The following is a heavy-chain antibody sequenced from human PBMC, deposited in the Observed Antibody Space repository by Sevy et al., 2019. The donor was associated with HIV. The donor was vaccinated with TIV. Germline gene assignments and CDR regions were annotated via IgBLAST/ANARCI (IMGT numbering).Heavy chain of an antibody. CDR3: ARVAVEYCTNDCYHRFDH. D-gene: IGHD2-8*01. V-gene: IGHV3-30*04. CDR2: ISYDGNNR. CDR1: GFTFPIYS. Sequence: GGSLRLSCVASGFTFPIYSVVWVRRAPGKGLEWLTLISYDGNNRYYADSVKGRFTISRDNSNNFLVLQMTSLRVEDTALYFCARVAVEYCTNDCYHRFDHWGLGTLVTVSS. J-gene: IGHJ4*02.